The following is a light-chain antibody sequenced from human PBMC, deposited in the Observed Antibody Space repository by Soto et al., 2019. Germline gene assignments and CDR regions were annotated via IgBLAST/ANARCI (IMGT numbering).Light chain of an antibody. CDR1: QNISGF. CDR3: QQSYSTPPWT. V-gene: IGKV1-39*01. CDR2: AAS. J-gene: IGKJ1*01. Sequence: DIQMTQSPSSLSASVGDIVTIACRASQNISGFLHWYQHKAAQAPKLLIYAASTLRGGVPSQFSGSGSGTDFTLTISSLQPEDFATYYCQQSYSTPPWTFGQGTKVDIK.